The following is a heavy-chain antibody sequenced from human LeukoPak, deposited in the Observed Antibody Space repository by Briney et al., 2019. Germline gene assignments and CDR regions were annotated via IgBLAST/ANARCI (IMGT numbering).Heavy chain of an antibody. Sequence: GGSLRLSCAASGFTFSSYEMNWVRQAPGKGLEWVSYISSSGSTIYYADSVKGRFTISRDNAKNSLYLQMNSLRAEDTAVYYCARDLLVGAHFDYGGQGTLVTVSS. CDR3: ARDLLVGAHFDY. CDR1: GFTFSSYE. D-gene: IGHD1-26*01. CDR2: ISSSGSTI. J-gene: IGHJ4*02. V-gene: IGHV3-48*03.